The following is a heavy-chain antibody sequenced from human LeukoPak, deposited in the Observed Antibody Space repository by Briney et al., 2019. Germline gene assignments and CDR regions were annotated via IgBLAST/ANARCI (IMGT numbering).Heavy chain of an antibody. J-gene: IGHJ5*02. D-gene: IGHD3-22*01. CDR1: GYTFTDYY. Sequence: GASVKVSCRASGYTFTDYYMHWVRQAPGQGLEWMGGINPDTGDTNYAQRLQGRVTMTRDTSISTAYMELSRLRSDNTAVYYCARERITMIHGWFAPWGQGTLVTVSS. CDR3: ARERITMIHGWFAP. CDR2: INPDTGDT. V-gene: IGHV1-2*02.